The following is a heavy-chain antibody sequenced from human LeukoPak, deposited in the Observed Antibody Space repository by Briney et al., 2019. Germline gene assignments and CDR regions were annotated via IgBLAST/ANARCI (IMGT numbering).Heavy chain of an antibody. V-gene: IGHV3-33*01. CDR1: GFTFSSYG. CDR3: ARDGEQWLVHNWFDP. D-gene: IGHD6-19*01. CDR2: IWYDGSNK. Sequence: PGGSLRLSCAASGFTFSSYGMHWVRQAPGNGLEWVAVIWYDGSNKYYADSVKGRFTISRDNSKNTLYLQMNSLRAEDTAVYYCARDGEQWLVHNWFDPWGQGTLVTVSS. J-gene: IGHJ5*02.